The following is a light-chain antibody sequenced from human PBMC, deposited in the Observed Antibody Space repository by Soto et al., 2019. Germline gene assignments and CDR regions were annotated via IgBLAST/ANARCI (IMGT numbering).Light chain of an antibody. CDR3: HLRQSWPRT. V-gene: IGKV3-11*01. CDR1: QSVSND. J-gene: IGKJ1*01. Sequence: EIVLPKSTGTLSLSPGERATLSCRASQSVSNDLAWYQQKPGQAPRLLIYLASNRAAGVPARFSGSGSGTDFTLTIIYVEPGDVAVYDFHLRQSWPRTFGQVTMVEI. CDR2: LAS.